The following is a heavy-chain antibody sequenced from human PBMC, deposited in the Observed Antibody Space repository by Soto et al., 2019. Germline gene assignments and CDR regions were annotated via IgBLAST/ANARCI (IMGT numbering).Heavy chain of an antibody. CDR3: ALNLLDRLDYYYYYMDV. V-gene: IGHV2-70*11. CDR2: IDWDDDK. J-gene: IGHJ6*03. CDR1: GFSLSTSGMC. D-gene: IGHD3-3*01. Sequence: SGPTLVKPTQTLTLTCTFSGFSLSTSGMCVSWIRQPPGKALEWLARIDWDDDKYYSTSLKTRLTISKDTSKNQVVLTMTNMDPVDTATYYCALNLLDRLDYYYYYMDVWGKGTTVTVSS.